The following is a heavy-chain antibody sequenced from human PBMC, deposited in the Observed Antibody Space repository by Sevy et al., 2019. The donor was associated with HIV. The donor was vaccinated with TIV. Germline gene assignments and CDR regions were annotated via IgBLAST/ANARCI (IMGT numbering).Heavy chain of an antibody. V-gene: IGHV3-21*01. Sequence: GGSLRLSCAASGFTFSSYSMNWVRQAPGKGLEWVSSISSSSIYIYYEESVKGRFTISRDNAKNSLYLQMNSLRAEDTAVYYCARDPGFYCSGGSCYPRYYFDYWGQGTLVTVSS. D-gene: IGHD2-15*01. CDR2: ISSSSIYI. CDR3: ARDPGFYCSGGSCYPRYYFDY. J-gene: IGHJ4*02. CDR1: GFTFSSYS.